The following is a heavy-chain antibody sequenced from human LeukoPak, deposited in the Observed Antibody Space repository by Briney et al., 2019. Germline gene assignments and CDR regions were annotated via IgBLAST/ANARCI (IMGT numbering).Heavy chain of an antibody. CDR3: ARDLDGDYFDY. CDR2: IIPILGTA. D-gene: IGHD3/OR15-3a*01. J-gene: IGHJ4*02. V-gene: IGHV1-69*11. Sequence: ASVKVSCKASGDTSRSYGISWVRQAPGQGLEWMGRIIPILGTANYAQKFQGRVTITTDESTRTVYMELSSVRSEDTAVYYCARDLDGDYFDYWGQGTLVTVSS. CDR1: GDTSRSYG.